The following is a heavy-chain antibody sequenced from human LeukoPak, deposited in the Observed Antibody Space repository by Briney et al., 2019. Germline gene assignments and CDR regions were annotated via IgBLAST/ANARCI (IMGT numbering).Heavy chain of an antibody. J-gene: IGHJ4*02. V-gene: IGHV3-30*04. D-gene: IGHD6-19*01. CDR2: ISYDGSNK. CDR1: GFTFSSYA. Sequence: GGSLRLSCAASGFTFSSYAMHWVRPAPGKGLEWVAVISYDGSNKYYADSVKGRFTISRDNSKNTLYLQMNSLRAEDTAVYYCARDAQWLADFDYWGQGTLVTVSS. CDR3: ARDAQWLADFDY.